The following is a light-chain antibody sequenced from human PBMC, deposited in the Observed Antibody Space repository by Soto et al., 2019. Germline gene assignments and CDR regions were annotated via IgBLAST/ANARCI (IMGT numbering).Light chain of an antibody. Sequence: DIQMTQSPSILSASVGDRVTITCRSSQTITNWLAWYQQKPGKAPTLLIYDASSLESWVPSRFSGSGSGTEFTLTISSLQSEDFATYYCQQYKSFWTFGQGTKVEI. CDR2: DAS. CDR3: QQYKSFWT. V-gene: IGKV1-5*01. J-gene: IGKJ1*01. CDR1: QTITNW.